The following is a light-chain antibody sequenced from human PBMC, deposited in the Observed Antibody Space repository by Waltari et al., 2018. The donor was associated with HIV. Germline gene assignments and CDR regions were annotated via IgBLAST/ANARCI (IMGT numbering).Light chain of an antibody. Sequence: QSVLTQPPSISGAPGQRITVSCSGTSSNIRAGYGVHWYKQLPGTAPKLLLYKNKNRPSGVPDRFSASKSDASAFLAITGLQAADEGDYFCQSYDTSLSAWVFGGGTRLTVL. CDR2: KNK. CDR3: QSYDTSLSAWV. J-gene: IGLJ2*01. V-gene: IGLV1-40*03. CDR1: SSNIRAGYG.